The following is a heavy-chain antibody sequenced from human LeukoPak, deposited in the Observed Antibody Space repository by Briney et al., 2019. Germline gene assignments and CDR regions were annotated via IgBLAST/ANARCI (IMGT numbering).Heavy chain of an antibody. CDR1: GFTFTMFS. CDR2: IKQDGSEK. Sequence: GGSLRLSCAASGFTFTMFSMNWLRQAPGKGLEWVANIKQDGSEKYYVDSVKGRFTISRDNAKNSLYLQMNSLRAEDTAVYYCARHLGGSGSHDAFDLWGQGTMVTVSS. CDR3: ARHLGGSGSHDAFDL. J-gene: IGHJ3*01. D-gene: IGHD3-10*01. V-gene: IGHV3-7*03.